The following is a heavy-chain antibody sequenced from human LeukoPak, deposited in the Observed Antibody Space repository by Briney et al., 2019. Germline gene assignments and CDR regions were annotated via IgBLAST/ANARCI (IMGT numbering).Heavy chain of an antibody. V-gene: IGHV1-69*13. CDR3: ARTDLGNVAFDY. CDR2: IIPIFGTA. CDR1: GGTLSSYA. J-gene: IGHJ4*02. Sequence: SVKVSCKASGGTLSSYAISWVRQAPGQGLEWMGGIIPIFGTANYAQKFQGRVTITADESTSTAYMELSSLRSEDTAVYYCARTDLGNVAFDYWGQGTLVTVSS. D-gene: IGHD2-2*03.